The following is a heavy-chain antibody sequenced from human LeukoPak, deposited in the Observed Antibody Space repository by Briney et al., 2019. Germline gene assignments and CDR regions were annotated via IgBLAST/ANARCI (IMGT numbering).Heavy chain of an antibody. Sequence: GASVKVSCKASGGTFSSYAISWVRQAPGQGLEWMGWISAYNGNTHYAQKLQGRVTMTTDTSTSTAYMELRSLRSDDTAVYYCARDVMGGSYYSDAFDIWGQGTMVTVSS. CDR2: ISAYNGNT. D-gene: IGHD1-26*01. CDR3: ARDVMGGSYYSDAFDI. J-gene: IGHJ3*02. CDR1: GGTFSSYA. V-gene: IGHV1-18*01.